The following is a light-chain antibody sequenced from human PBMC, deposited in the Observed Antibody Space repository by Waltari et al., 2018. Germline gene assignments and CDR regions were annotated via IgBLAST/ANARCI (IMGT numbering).Light chain of an antibody. V-gene: IGKV3-11*01. J-gene: IGKJ4*01. CDR1: QSVSNF. CDR3: QQRTNWPLT. Sequence: EIVLTQSPATLSLSPGERATLSCRASQSVSNFLAWYQQKPGQAPRLLIYDASRRAAGIPARFSGSGSGTDFTLTISRLEPEDFVVFYCQQRTNWPLTFGGGTKLEVK. CDR2: DAS.